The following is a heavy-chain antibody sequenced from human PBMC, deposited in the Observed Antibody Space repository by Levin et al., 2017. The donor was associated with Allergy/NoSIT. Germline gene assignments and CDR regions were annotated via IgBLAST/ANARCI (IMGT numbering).Heavy chain of an antibody. J-gene: IGHJ4*02. V-gene: IGHV4-30-2*01. D-gene: IGHD5-18*01. CDR3: ARVAGYSYGYYFDY. CDR2: IYLSGTT. CDR1: GGSISSGGYS. Sequence: SETLSLTCAVSGGSISSGGYSWSWIRQPPGTGLEWIGNIYLSGTTNDNPSLKSRVTMSVDRSKNQFSLKLSYVTAADTAVYYCARVAGYSYGYYFDYWGPGTLVTVSS.